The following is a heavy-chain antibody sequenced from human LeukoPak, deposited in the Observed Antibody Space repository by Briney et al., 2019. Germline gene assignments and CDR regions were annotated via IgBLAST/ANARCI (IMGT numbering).Heavy chain of an antibody. V-gene: IGHV3-48*04. D-gene: IGHD4-11*01. CDR2: ITRSSSPI. Sequence: PGGSLRLSCAASGFTFSDYTMNWVRQAPGKGLEWLSYITRSSSPIYYADSVKGRFTISRDNAKNSLYLQMNSLRAEDTAVYYCATYRNYAEFSFDYWGQGTLVTVSS. J-gene: IGHJ4*02. CDR3: ATYRNYAEFSFDY. CDR1: GFTFSDYT.